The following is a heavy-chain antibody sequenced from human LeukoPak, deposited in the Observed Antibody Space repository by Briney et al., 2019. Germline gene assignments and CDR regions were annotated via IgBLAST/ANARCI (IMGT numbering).Heavy chain of an antibody. CDR1: GGSISSSSYY. V-gene: IGHV4-39*01. CDR3: ASAYSSSTSCYVEASYFDY. Sequence: PSETLSLTCTVSGGSISSSSYYWGWIRQPPGKGLEWIGSIYYSGSTYYNPSLKSRVTISVDTSKNQFSLKLSSVTAADTAVYYCASAYSSSTSCYVEASYFDYWGQGTLVTVSS. CDR2: IYYSGST. D-gene: IGHD2-2*01. J-gene: IGHJ4*02.